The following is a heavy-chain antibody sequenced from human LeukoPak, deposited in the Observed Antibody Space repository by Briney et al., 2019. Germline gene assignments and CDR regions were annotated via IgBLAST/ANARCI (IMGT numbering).Heavy chain of an antibody. V-gene: IGHV3-23*01. D-gene: IGHD6-19*01. CDR2: ISGSGGST. CDR3: ASHIAVAGNYWYFDL. J-gene: IGHJ2*01. CDR1: GFTFSTYA. Sequence: GGSLRLSCAASGFTFSTYAMSWVRQAPGKGLEWVSVISGSGGSTYYADSVKGRFTISRDNSKNTLYLKMNSLRAEDTAVYYCASHIAVAGNYWYFDLWGRGALVTVSS.